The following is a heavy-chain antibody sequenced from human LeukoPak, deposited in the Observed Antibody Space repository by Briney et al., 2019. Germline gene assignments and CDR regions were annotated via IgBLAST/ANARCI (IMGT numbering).Heavy chain of an antibody. J-gene: IGHJ6*03. V-gene: IGHV1-2*02. Sequence: ASVKVSCKASGYTFTGYYMHWVRQAPGQGLEWMGWINPNSGGTNYAQKFQGRVTMTRDTSISTAYMELSRLRSDDTAVYYCARDFGFGGYYYYYYMDVWGKRTTVTVSS. CDR1: GYTFTGYY. D-gene: IGHD3-3*01. CDR2: INPNSGGT. CDR3: ARDFGFGGYYYYYYMDV.